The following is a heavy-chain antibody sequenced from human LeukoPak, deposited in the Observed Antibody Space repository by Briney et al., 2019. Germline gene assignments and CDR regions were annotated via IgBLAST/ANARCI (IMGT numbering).Heavy chain of an antibody. CDR2: IYYSGST. D-gene: IGHD3-22*01. Sequence: SETLSLTCTVSRGSISSGIYYWGWIRQPPGKGLEWIGTIYYSGSTYYNPSLKSRVTISVDTSKNEFSLKLNSVTAADTAIYYCARDSSGYPRFDYWGQGALVTVSS. CDR1: RGSISSGIYY. J-gene: IGHJ4*02. V-gene: IGHV4-39*02. CDR3: ARDSSGYPRFDY.